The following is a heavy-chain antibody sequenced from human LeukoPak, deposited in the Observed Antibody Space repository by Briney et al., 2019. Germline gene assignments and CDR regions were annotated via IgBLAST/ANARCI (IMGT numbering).Heavy chain of an antibody. Sequence: SVKVSCKASGGTFSSYAISWVRQAPGQGLEWMGGIIPIFGTANYAQKFQGRVTITADKSTSTAYMELSSLRSEDTAVNYCARGGYSSSQFDYWGQGTLVTVSS. D-gene: IGHD6-13*01. CDR2: IIPIFGTA. V-gene: IGHV1-69*06. CDR3: ARGGYSSSQFDY. CDR1: GGTFSSYA. J-gene: IGHJ4*02.